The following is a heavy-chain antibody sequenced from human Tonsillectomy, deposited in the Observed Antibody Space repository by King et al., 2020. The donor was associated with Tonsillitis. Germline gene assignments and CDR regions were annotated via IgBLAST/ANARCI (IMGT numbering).Heavy chain of an antibody. Sequence: VQLVESGGGLVKPGGSLRLSCAASGFTFSTYSMDWVRQAPGKGLEWVSYISSSSGYIYYADSEKGRFTISRDNDKNSLYLQMNSLSAEDTAVYYCAREYDILTGSTEQEYFDYWGQGTLVTVSS. D-gene: IGHD3-9*01. CDR3: AREYDILTGSTEQEYFDY. V-gene: IGHV3-21*01. CDR1: GFTFSTYS. J-gene: IGHJ4*02. CDR2: ISSSSGYI.